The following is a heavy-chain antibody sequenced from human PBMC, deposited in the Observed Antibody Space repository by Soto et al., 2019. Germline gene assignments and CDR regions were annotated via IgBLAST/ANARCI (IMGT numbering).Heavy chain of an antibody. CDR1: DDSISNYY. CDR2: IYYIGST. J-gene: IGHJ5*02. V-gene: IGHV4-59*01. CDR3: ARLGVMVRGSSNCFDP. Sequence: PSETLSLTCTVSDDSISNYYWSWIRQPPGKGLEWIGSIYYIGSTNYNPSLKSRVTISVDTSQNELSLKLTSVTAADTAVYYCARLGVMVRGSSNCFDPWGQGTLVTVSS. D-gene: IGHD3-10*01.